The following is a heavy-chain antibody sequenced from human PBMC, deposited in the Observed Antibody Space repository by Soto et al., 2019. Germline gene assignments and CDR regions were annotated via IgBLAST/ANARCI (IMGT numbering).Heavy chain of an antibody. J-gene: IGHJ4*02. CDR1: GGTFSSYT. CDR3: ARVAGFVATAGFDY. V-gene: IGHV1-69*02. CDR2: IIPILGIA. Sequence: SVKVSCTASGGTFSSYTISWVRQAPGQGLEWMGRIIPILGIANYAQKFQGRVTITADKSTSTAYMELSSLRSEDTAVYYCARVAGFVATAGFDYWGQGTLVTVSS. D-gene: IGHD6-19*01.